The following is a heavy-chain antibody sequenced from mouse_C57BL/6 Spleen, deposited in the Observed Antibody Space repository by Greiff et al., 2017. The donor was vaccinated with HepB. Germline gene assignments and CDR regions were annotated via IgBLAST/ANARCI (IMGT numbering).Heavy chain of an antibody. CDR2: ISGGGGNT. CDR3: ARLDYDCGAWFAY. CDR1: GFTFSSYT. J-gene: IGHJ3*01. D-gene: IGHD2-4*01. Sequence: EVKLVESGGGLVKPGGSLKLSCAASGFTFSSYTMSWVRQTPEKRLEWVATISGGGGNTYYPDSVKGRFTISRDNAKNTLYLQMSSLRSEDTALYYCARLDYDCGAWFAYWGQGTLVTVSA. V-gene: IGHV5-9*01.